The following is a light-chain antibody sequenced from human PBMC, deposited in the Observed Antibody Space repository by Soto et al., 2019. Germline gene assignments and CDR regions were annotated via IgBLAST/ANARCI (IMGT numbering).Light chain of an antibody. CDR1: TSDVGGYNL. Sequence: QSVLTQPASVSGSPGQSITISCTGTTSDVGGYNLVSWYQQHPGKAPKLMIYEGNKRPSGVSNRFSVSKSGNTASLTISGLQAEDEGDYFCCSYACFSAVVVGSGTKVTVL. J-gene: IGLJ1*01. CDR3: CSYACFSAVV. CDR2: EGN. V-gene: IGLV2-23*03.